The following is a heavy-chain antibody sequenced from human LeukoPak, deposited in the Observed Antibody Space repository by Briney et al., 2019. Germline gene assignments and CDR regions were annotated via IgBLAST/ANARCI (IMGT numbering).Heavy chain of an antibody. Sequence: PSETLSLTCTVSGGSVSSSSYYWGWIRQPPGKGLEWIGNIYYSGSTYYNPSLKSRVTISVDTSENQFSLKLSSVTAADTAVYYCARNTIVGATGPVGYWGQGTLVTVSS. D-gene: IGHD1-26*01. V-gene: IGHV4-39*07. CDR2: IYYSGST. CDR3: ARNTIVGATGPVGY. CDR1: GGSVSSSSYY. J-gene: IGHJ4*02.